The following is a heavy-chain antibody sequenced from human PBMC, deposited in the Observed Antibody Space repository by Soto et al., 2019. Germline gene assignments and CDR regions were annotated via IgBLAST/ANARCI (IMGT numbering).Heavy chain of an antibody. CDR2: INPSGGST. CDR3: ARAKYCTNGVCYPAPRANWFDP. D-gene: IGHD2-8*01. J-gene: IGHJ5*02. V-gene: IGHV1-46*01. Sequence: ASVKVSCKASGYTFTSYYMHWVRQAPGQGLEWMGIINPSGGSTSYAQKFQGRVTMTRDTSTSTVYMELSSLRSEDTAVYYCARAKYCTNGVCYPAPRANWFDPWGQGTLVTVSS. CDR1: GYTFTSYY.